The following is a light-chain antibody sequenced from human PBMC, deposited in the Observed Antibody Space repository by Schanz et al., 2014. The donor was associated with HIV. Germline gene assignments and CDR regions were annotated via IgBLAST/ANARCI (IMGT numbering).Light chain of an antibody. CDR3: QSYDSSNVV. CDR2: EDN. J-gene: IGLJ2*01. V-gene: IGLV6-57*04. Sequence: NFMLTQPHSVSESPGKTVIISCTRSSGSITSSYVQWYQQPPGSAPTTVIYEDNQRPSGVPDRFSGSIDSSSNSASLTISGLKTEDEADYYCQSYDSSNVVFGGGTKVTVL. CDR1: SGSITSSY.